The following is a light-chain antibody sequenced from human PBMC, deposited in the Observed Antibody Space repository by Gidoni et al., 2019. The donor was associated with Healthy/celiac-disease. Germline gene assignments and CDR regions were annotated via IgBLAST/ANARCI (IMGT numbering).Light chain of an antibody. CDR2: DAS. Sequence: EIVLNQSPATLSLSPGERATLSCSASQSVSSYLAWYQQKPGQAPRLLIYDASNRATGIPARFSGSGSGTDFTLTISSLEPEDFAVYYCQQRSNWLITFGPXTRLEIK. J-gene: IGKJ5*01. CDR3: QQRSNWLIT. CDR1: QSVSSY. V-gene: IGKV3-11*01.